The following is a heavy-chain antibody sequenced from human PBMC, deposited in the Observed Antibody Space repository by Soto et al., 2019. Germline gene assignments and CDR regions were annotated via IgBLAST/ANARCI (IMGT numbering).Heavy chain of an antibody. V-gene: IGHV4-31*03. Sequence: SETLSLTCTVSGGSISSGGYYWSWIRQHPGKGLEWIGYIYYSGSTYYNPSLKSRVTISVDTSKNQFSLKLSSVTAADTAVYYCARDRPAAGVLFDYWSQGTLVTVSS. CDR3: ARDRPAAGVLFDY. D-gene: IGHD6-13*01. CDR2: IYYSGST. CDR1: GGSISSGGYY. J-gene: IGHJ4*02.